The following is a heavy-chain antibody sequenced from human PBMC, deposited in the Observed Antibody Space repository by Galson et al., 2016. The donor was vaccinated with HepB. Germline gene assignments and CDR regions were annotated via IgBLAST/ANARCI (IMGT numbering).Heavy chain of an antibody. Sequence: SLRLSCAVSGFTFSTYGMHWVRQAPGKGLEWVAVIWYDGSRKYYGDSVKGRFTISRDDSKDMLYLQMNSLRVEDTALYYCARDSGRYGIDVWGQWTTVTVSS. V-gene: IGHV3-33*01. CDR2: IWYDGSRK. J-gene: IGHJ6*02. D-gene: IGHD1-26*01. CDR1: GFTFSTYG. CDR3: ARDSGRYGIDV.